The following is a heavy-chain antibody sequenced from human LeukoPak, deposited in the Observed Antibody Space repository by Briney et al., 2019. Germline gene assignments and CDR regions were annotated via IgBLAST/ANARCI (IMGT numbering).Heavy chain of an antibody. V-gene: IGHV4-39*01. J-gene: IGHJ4*02. CDR3: ATGKYSGYYDY. Sequence: SETLSLTCTVSGGSIGTGTYYGGWVRQPPGKGLEWIGSMYYGGTTYYNPSLKSRVTLSVDTSKNQFSLRLSSVTAADSAVYFCATGKYSGYYDYWGQGTLVTVSS. CDR1: GGSIGTGTYY. CDR2: MYYGGTT. D-gene: IGHD5-12*01.